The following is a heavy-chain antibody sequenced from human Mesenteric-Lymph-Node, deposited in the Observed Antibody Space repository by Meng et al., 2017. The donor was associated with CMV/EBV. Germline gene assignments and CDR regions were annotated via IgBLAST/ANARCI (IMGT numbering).Heavy chain of an antibody. CDR1: GFTFSSYW. CDR2: IKQDGSEK. Sequence: GESLKISCAASGFTFSSYWMSWVRQAPGKGLEWVANIKQDGSEKYYVDSVKGRFTISRDNAKNSLYLQMNSLRAEDTAVYYCARAPGIAVAGNLYYYGMDVWGQGTTVTVSS. D-gene: IGHD6-19*01. V-gene: IGHV3-7*01. CDR3: ARAPGIAVAGNLYYYGMDV. J-gene: IGHJ6*02.